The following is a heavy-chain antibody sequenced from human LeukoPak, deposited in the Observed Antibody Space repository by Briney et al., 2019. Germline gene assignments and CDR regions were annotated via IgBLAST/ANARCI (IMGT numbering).Heavy chain of an antibody. V-gene: IGHV3-23*01. CDR1: GFTFNNYA. CDR2: IIGSGGST. Sequence: GGSLRLSCAASGFTFNNYAMSWVRQSPGKGLEWVSTIIGSGGSTFYADSVKGRFTISRDTSKNTLYLQMNSLRAEDTAVYYCAKGAYDYVEVAYFDYWGQGTLVTVSS. D-gene: IGHD5-12*01. J-gene: IGHJ4*02. CDR3: AKGAYDYVEVAYFDY.